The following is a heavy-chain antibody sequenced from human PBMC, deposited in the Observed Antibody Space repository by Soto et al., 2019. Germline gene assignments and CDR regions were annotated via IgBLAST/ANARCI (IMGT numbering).Heavy chain of an antibody. J-gene: IGHJ6*04. CDR3: AAGIPHTYYDFWSGPHGYYGMDV. Sequence: SVKVSCKASGFTFTSSAVQWVRQARGQRLEWIGWIVVGSGNTNYAQKFQERVTITRDMSTSTAYMELSSLRSEDTAVYYCAAGIPHTYYDFWSGPHGYYGMDVWGEGTTVTVSS. V-gene: IGHV1-58*01. CDR2: IVVGSGNT. CDR1: GFTFTSSA. D-gene: IGHD3-3*01.